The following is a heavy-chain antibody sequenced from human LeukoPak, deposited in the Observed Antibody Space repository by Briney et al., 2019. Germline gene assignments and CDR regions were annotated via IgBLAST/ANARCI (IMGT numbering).Heavy chain of an antibody. CDR3: ARDTHYYGSGSYFWFDP. D-gene: IGHD3-10*01. CDR2: IYHSGST. V-gene: IGHV4-4*02. J-gene: IGHJ5*02. Sequence: GSLRLSCAASGFTVSSNYMSWVRQPPGKGLEWIGEIYHSGSTNYNPSLKSRVTISVDKSKNQFSLKLSSVTAADTAVYYCARDTHYYGSGSYFWFDPWGQGTLVTVSS. CDR1: GFTVSSNY.